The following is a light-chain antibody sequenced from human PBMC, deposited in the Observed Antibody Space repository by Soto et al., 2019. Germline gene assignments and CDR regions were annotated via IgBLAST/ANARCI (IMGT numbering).Light chain of an antibody. CDR2: DAS. J-gene: IGKJ5*01. CDR1: QSISSY. V-gene: IGKV1-33*01. Sequence: DIQMTQSPSSLSASVGDRVTITCRTSQSISSYLNWYQQKPGKAPKLLISDASILETGVPSRFSGSGSGTDFTFTISSLQPEDIATYYCQQYDNIRVTFGQGTRLENK. CDR3: QQYDNIRVT.